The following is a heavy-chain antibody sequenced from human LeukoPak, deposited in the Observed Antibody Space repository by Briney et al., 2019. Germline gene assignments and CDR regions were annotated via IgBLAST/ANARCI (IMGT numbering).Heavy chain of an antibody. D-gene: IGHD6-19*01. CDR1: GFTFSSYG. CDR3: ARDESGPYSSGWYFFY. J-gene: IGHJ4*02. Sequence: GGSLRLSCAASGFTFSSYGMNWVRQAPGKGLEWVSSISGSSYIYYADSVKGRFTISRDNAKISLYLQMNSLRAEDTAVYYYARDESGPYSSGWYFFYWSQGMLVTVSS. V-gene: IGHV3-21*01. CDR2: ISGSSYI.